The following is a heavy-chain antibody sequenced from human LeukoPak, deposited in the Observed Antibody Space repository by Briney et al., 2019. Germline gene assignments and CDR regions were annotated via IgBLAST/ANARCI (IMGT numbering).Heavy chain of an antibody. D-gene: IGHD2-15*01. J-gene: IGHJ4*02. Sequence: GGSLRLSCAASGFTFSDYYISWVGQAPGKGLEWVSYISSTSTYTNYADSVKGRFTISRDSAKNSLYLQINSLRAEDTAVYYCAKEFCCGGSCNLDYWGQGTLVTVSS. CDR1: GFTFSDYY. CDR2: ISSTSTYT. CDR3: AKEFCCGGSCNLDY. V-gene: IGHV3-11*05.